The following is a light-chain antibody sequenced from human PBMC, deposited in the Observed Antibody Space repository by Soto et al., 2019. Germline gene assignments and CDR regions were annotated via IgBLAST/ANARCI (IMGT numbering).Light chain of an antibody. CDR1: QSVSSY. CDR2: DAS. Sequence: EIVLTQSPATLSLSPGERATLSCRASQSVSSYLAWYQQKPGQAPRLLIYDASNRATGIPARFSGSGSGTDFTLTISSLEPEDFAVYYCQHPSHWPPTFGQGTKLEIK. CDR3: QHPSHWPPT. V-gene: IGKV3-11*01. J-gene: IGKJ2*01.